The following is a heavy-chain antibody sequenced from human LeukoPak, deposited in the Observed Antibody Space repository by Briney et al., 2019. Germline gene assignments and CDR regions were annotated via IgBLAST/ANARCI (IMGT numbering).Heavy chain of an antibody. CDR2: INPNSGGT. J-gene: IGHJ4*02. D-gene: IGHD2-2*02. Sequence: GASVKVSCKASGYTFTGYYMHWVRQAPGEGLVWMGWINPNSGGTNYAQKFQGRVTMTRDTSISTAYMELSRLRSDDTAVYYCARDFGSSTSFYSYWGQGTLVTVSS. CDR3: ARDFGSSTSFYSY. V-gene: IGHV1-2*02. CDR1: GYTFTGYY.